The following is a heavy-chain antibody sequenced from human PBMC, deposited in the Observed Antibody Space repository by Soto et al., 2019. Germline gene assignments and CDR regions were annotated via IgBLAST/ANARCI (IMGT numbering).Heavy chain of an antibody. V-gene: IGHV3-21*01. Sequence: EVQLVESGGGLVKPGGSLRLSCAASGFTFSSYSMNWVRQAPGKGLEWVSFISSSSSYIYYADSVKGRLTISRDNAKNLLYLQMNSLRAEDTAVYYCARDLWGSYSSLLFDYWGQGTLVTVSS. CDR2: ISSSSSYI. CDR3: ARDLWGSYSSLLFDY. D-gene: IGHD1-26*01. CDR1: GFTFSSYS. J-gene: IGHJ4*02.